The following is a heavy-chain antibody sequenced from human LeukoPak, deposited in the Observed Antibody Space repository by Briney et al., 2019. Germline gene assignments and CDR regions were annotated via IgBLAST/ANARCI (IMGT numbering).Heavy chain of an antibody. Sequence: AASVKVSCKASGYTFTSYYMHWVRQAPGQGLEWMGIINPSGGSTSYAQKFQGRVTMTRDTSISTAYMELSRLRSDDTAVYYCARGSAPGDTYGLLGIDSWGQGTLVTVSS. CDR1: GYTFTSYY. V-gene: IGHV1-46*01. CDR3: ARGSAPGDTYGLLGIDS. D-gene: IGHD5-18*01. CDR2: INPSGGST. J-gene: IGHJ4*02.